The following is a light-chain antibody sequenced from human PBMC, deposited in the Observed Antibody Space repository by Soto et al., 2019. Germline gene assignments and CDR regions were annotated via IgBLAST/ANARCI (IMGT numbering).Light chain of an antibody. J-gene: IGKJ2*01. CDR3: QQLNSNPPYT. CDR1: QGITST. Sequence: IQLTQSPSSLSASVGDRVTITCRASQGITSTLAWYQQRPGRAPKLLVYAASNLQSGVPSRFSGSGYGTDFTLTISNLQPEDFAPYYCQQLNSNPPYTFGQGTKLEVK. V-gene: IGKV1-9*01. CDR2: AAS.